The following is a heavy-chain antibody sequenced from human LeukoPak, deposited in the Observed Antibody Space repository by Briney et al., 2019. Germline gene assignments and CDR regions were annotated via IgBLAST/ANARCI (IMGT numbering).Heavy chain of an antibody. D-gene: IGHD3-16*02. V-gene: IGHV4-34*01. Sequence: PSETLSLTCAVYGGSFSGYYWSWIRQPPGKGLEWIGEINHSGSTNYNPSLKSRVTISVDTSKNQFSLKLSSVTAADTAVYYCARDYYVWGSYCYFDYWGQGTLVTVSP. CDR1: GGSFSGYY. CDR2: INHSGST. J-gene: IGHJ4*02. CDR3: ARDYYVWGSYCYFDY.